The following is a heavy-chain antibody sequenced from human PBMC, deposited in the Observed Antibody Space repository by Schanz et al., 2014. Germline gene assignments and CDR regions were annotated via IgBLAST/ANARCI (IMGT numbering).Heavy chain of an antibody. D-gene: IGHD2-21*01. J-gene: IGHJ4*02. CDR1: GGTFSSFG. V-gene: IGHV1-69*04. CDR3: ARDRLECGAECYSVEVFEI. CDR2: IIPSLGLA. Sequence: VQLEQSEAEVKKPGSSVKVSFKASGGTFSSFGINWVRQAPGQGLEWMGRIIPSLGLAKYEQKFQDKVTITADTSTTTAYMELSGLRSEDTAVYYCARDRLECGAECYSVEVFEIWGQGTLVIVSS.